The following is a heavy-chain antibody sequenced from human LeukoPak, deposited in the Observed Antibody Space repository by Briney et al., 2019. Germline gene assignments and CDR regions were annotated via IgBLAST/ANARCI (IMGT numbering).Heavy chain of an antibody. Sequence: AGSLRLSCAASGVTFSTYAVNWVRQAPGKGLEWVSAISSSGGTTYYADSVKGRFSISRDNTKNTPYLRMTSLTADDTARYYCAKDRNAWPTNFDSWGQGTLVTVSA. CDR3: AKDRNAWPTNFDS. D-gene: IGHD5-24*01. CDR2: ISSSGGTT. J-gene: IGHJ4*02. V-gene: IGHV3-23*01. CDR1: GVTFSTYA.